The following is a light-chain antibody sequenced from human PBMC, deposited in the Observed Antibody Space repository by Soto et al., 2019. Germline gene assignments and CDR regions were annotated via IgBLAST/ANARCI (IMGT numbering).Light chain of an antibody. CDR2: ENN. V-gene: IGLV1-51*02. CDR3: GTWDSSLSAGGVV. Sequence: QPVLTQPPSVSAAPGQKVTISCSGSSSNIGNNYVSWYQQLPGTAPKLLIYENNKRPSGIPDRFSGSKSGTSATLGITGLQTGDEADYYCGTWDSSLSAGGVVFGGGTKVTVL. J-gene: IGLJ2*01. CDR1: SSNIGNNY.